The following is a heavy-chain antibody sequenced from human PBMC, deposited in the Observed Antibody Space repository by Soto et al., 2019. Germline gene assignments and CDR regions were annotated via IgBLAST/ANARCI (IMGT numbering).Heavy chain of an antibody. CDR2: INPSNGGT. J-gene: IGHJ3*02. D-gene: IGHD4-17*01. Sequence: ASVKVSCKASGSTFTGYYMHWVRQAPGQGLEWMGWINPSNGGTKYAQRFQGSVTMTRDTSISTAYMELSRLRSDDTAVYYCARASGVYDAFDIWGQGTMVTVSS. CDR1: GSTFTGYY. CDR3: ARASGVYDAFDI. V-gene: IGHV1-2*02.